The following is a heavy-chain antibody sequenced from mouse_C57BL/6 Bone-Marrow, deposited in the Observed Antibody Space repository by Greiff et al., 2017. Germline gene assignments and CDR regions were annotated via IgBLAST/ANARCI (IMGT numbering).Heavy chain of an antibody. J-gene: IGHJ3*01. CDR3: ATIQRKFAY. Sequence: VKLMESGPGLVAPSQSLSITCTVSGFSLTSYGVDWVRQSPGKSLECLGVIWGVGSTYYNSALKSRLGISKDTSKSQVFLKMNRLKTDDTAMYYCATIQRKFAYWGQGTLVTVSA. CDR2: IWGVGST. V-gene: IGHV2-6*01. CDR1: GFSLTSYG.